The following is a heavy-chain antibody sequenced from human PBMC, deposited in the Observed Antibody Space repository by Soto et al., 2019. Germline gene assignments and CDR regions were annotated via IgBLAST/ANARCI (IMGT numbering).Heavy chain of an antibody. V-gene: IGHV3-13*04. CDR3: ARAIGPTLFDY. D-gene: IGHD3-22*01. J-gene: IGHJ4*02. Sequence: PGRSLRLSCSASGFTCSSYDMHWVRQGTGKGLEWVSAIGTTGDTYYAGSVKGRFTISRENAKNSLYLQMNSLRAGDTAIYFCARAIGPTLFDYWGQGTLVTVSS. CDR2: IGTTGDT. CDR1: GFTCSSYD.